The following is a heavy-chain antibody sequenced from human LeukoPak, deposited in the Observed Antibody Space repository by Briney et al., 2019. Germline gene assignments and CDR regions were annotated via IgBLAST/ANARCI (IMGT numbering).Heavy chain of an antibody. D-gene: IGHD6-19*01. CDR2: IYYSGST. J-gene: IGHJ4*02. CDR1: GGSFSGYY. CDR3: ARMSGSGWYVINHIFDY. Sequence: SETLSLTCAVYGGSFSGYYWGWLRQPPGKGLEWIGSIYYSGSTYYNPSLKSRVTISVDTSKNQFSLKLSSVTAADTAVYYCARMSGSGWYVINHIFDYWGQGTLVTVSS. V-gene: IGHV4-39*01.